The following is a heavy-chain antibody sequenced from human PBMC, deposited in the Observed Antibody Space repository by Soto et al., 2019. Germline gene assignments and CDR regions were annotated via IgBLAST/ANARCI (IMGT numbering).Heavy chain of an antibody. CDR1: GGTFSSYT. CDR3: ARGPCTNGGCYMDYYYYYMDV. V-gene: IGHV1-69*02. Sequence: ASVKVSCKASGGTFSSYTISWVRQAPGQGLEWMGRIIPILGIANYAQKFQGRVTITADKSTSTAYMELSSLRSEDTAVYYCARGPCTNGGCYMDYYYYYMDVWGKGTTVTVSS. CDR2: IIPILGIA. D-gene: IGHD2-8*01. J-gene: IGHJ6*03.